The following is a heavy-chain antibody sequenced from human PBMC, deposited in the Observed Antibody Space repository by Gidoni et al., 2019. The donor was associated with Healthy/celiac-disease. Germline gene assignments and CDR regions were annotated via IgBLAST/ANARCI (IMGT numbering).Heavy chain of an antibody. CDR2: INPRGGST. J-gene: IGHJ4*02. Sequence: QVQLVQSGAEVKKPGASVKASCKASGYTFTSYYMHWVRQAPGQGLEWMGIINPRGGSTSYAQKFQGRATMTRDTSTSTVYMELSSLRSEDTAVYYCAREGVGATHYWGQGTLVTVSS. D-gene: IGHD1-26*01. V-gene: IGHV1-46*01. CDR1: GYTFTSYY. CDR3: AREGVGATHY.